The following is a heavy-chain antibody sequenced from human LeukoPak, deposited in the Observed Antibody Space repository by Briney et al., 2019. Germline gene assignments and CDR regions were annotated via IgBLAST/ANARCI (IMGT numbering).Heavy chain of an antibody. D-gene: IGHD2-15*01. Sequence: PSETLSLTCAVYGGSFSGYYWSWIRQPPGKGLEWIEEINHSGSTNYNPSLKSRVTISVDTSKNQFSLKLSSVTAADTAVYYCARKDSYYFDYWGQGTLVTVSS. CDR2: INHSGST. CDR1: GGSFSGYY. V-gene: IGHV4-34*01. J-gene: IGHJ4*02. CDR3: ARKDSYYFDY.